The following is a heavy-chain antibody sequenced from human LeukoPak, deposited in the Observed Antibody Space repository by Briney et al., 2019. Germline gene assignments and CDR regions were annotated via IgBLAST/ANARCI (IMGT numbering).Heavy chain of an antibody. CDR3: ARALWSGPVYYGMDV. Sequence: GGSLRLSCAASGSTFSNYNFYWVRQAPGKGLEWVSSISSTSSYIYYADSMKGRFTISRDNAKNSLYLQMNSLRAEDTAVYYCARALWSGPVYYGMDVWGQGTRSPSP. J-gene: IGHJ6*02. CDR1: GSTFSNYN. CDR2: ISSTSSYI. V-gene: IGHV3-21*01. D-gene: IGHD3-10*01.